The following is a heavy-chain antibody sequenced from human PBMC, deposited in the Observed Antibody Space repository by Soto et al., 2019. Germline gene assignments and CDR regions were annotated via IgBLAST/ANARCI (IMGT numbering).Heavy chain of an antibody. CDR3: AKVRGSSRDLYYFDY. J-gene: IGHJ4*02. D-gene: IGHD6-13*01. Sequence: GGSLRLSCAASGFTFDDYAMHWVRQAPGKGLEWVSTISWNGGTVNYADSVKGRFTISRDNAKNSLYLQLNSLGPEDTALYYCAKVRGSSRDLYYFDYWGRGTLVTVSS. CDR2: ISWNGGTV. V-gene: IGHV3-9*01. CDR1: GFTFDDYA.